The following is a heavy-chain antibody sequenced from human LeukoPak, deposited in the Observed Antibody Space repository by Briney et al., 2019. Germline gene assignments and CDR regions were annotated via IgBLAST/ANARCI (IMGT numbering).Heavy chain of an antibody. J-gene: IGHJ6*03. CDR3: ARTPSRPYYYYYMDV. CDR2: IYYSGST. V-gene: IGHV4-61*03. CDR1: GDSVSSGLYC. Sequence: PSETLSLTCTVSGDSVSSGLYCWSWIRQTPGKELEWIGWIYYSGSTNYNPSLKSRVTMSVDKSKDRFSLKLSSVTAADTAVYYCARTPSRPYYYYYMDVWSKGTTVTVSS.